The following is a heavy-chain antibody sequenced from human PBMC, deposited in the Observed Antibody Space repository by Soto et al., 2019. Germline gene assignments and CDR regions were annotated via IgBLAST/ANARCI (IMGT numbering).Heavy chain of an antibody. J-gene: IGHJ4*02. CDR3: ARPPYYYDSRGYYGY. CDR1: GFTFSSYS. V-gene: IGHV3-21*01. CDR2: ISSSSSYI. Sequence: EVQLVESGGGLVKPGGSLRLSCAASGFTFSSYSMNWVRQAPGKGLDWVSSISSSSSYIYYADSVKGRFTISRDNAKNSLFLQMNSLRAEDTAVYYCARPPYYYDSRGYYGYWGQGTLVTVSS. D-gene: IGHD3-22*01.